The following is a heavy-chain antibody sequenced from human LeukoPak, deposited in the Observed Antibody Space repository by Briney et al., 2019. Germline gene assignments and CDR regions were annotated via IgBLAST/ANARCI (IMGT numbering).Heavy chain of an antibody. Sequence: ASVKVSCKASGYTFTSYGISWVRQAPGQGLEWMGWISAYNGNTNYAQKLQGRVTMTTDTSTSTAYMELRSLRSDDTGVYYCARVRQLLWFGELLAPKNWFDPWGQGALVTVSS. CDR3: ARVRQLLWFGELLAPKNWFDP. J-gene: IGHJ5*02. D-gene: IGHD3-10*01. CDR2: ISAYNGNT. CDR1: GYTFTSYG. V-gene: IGHV1-18*01.